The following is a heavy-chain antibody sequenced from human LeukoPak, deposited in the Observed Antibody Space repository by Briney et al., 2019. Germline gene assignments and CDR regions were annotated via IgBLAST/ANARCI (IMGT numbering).Heavy chain of an antibody. J-gene: IGHJ4*02. CDR1: GFAFSSYA. D-gene: IGHD4-23*01. CDR2: IWYDGSNK. Sequence: GRSLRLSRAASGFAFSSYAMHWVRQAPGKGLEWVAVIWYDGSNKYYADSVKGRFTISRDNPKNTLYVQMNSLRAEDTAVYYCARGRGADYGGNSGYFDYWGQGTLVTVSS. CDR3: ARGRGADYGGNSGYFDY. V-gene: IGHV3-33*08.